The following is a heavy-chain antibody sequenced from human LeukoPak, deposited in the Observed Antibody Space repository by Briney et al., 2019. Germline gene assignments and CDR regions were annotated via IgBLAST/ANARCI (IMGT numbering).Heavy chain of an antibody. CDR2: INPNSGDT. CDR1: GYTLTGYY. D-gene: IGHD3-10*01. V-gene: IGHV1-2*02. Sequence: GASVKVSCKASGYTLTGYYMHGVRQAPGQGLEWMGWINPNSGDTNYAQKFQGRVTMTRDTYTSTTYMELSKLGSGDTAVYSCARVYASGSYSSEFDYWGQGTLVTVSS. CDR3: ARVYASGSYSSEFDY. J-gene: IGHJ4*02.